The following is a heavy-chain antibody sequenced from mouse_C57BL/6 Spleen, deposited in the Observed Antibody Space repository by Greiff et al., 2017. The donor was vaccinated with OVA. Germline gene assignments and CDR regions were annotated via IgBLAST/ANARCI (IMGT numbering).Heavy chain of an antibody. J-gene: IGHJ2*01. Sequence: EVQLQQSGAELVRPGASVKLSCTASGFNIKDDYMHWVKQRPEQGLEWIGWIDPENGDTEYASKFQGKATITADTSSNTAYLQLSSLTSEDTAVYYCTGGLLPHYWGQGTTLTVSS. V-gene: IGHV14-4*01. CDR2: IDPENGDT. CDR1: GFNIKDDY. D-gene: IGHD2-3*01. CDR3: TGGLLPHY.